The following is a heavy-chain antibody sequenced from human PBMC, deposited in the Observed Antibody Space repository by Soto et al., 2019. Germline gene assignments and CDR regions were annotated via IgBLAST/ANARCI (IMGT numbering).Heavy chain of an antibody. V-gene: IGHV3-21*01. J-gene: IGHJ5*02. D-gene: IGHD1-26*01. Sequence: EVQLVESGGGLVKPGGSLRLSCAASGFTFSSYSMNWVRQAPGKGLEWVSCISSSSSYIYYADSVKGRFTISRDNAKNYPYYQKMSLRAEDNAVYYCWTKGRATDRTKWFDPWGQGTLVTVSS. CDR2: ISSSSSYI. CDR1: GFTFSSYS. CDR3: WTKGRATDRTKWFDP.